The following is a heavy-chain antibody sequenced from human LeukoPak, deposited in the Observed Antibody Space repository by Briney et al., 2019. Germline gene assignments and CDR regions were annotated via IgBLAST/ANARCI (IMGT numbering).Heavy chain of an antibody. CDR2: MNPNSGNT. Sequence: ASVKVSCKASGYTFTSYDINWVRQATGQGLEWMGWMNPNSGNTGYAQKFQGRVTMTRNTSISTAYMELSSLRSEDTAVYYCAREAAVAGPEHQNFDYWGQGTLVTVSS. D-gene: IGHD6-19*01. CDR3: AREAAVAGPEHQNFDY. V-gene: IGHV1-8*01. CDR1: GYTFTSYD. J-gene: IGHJ4*02.